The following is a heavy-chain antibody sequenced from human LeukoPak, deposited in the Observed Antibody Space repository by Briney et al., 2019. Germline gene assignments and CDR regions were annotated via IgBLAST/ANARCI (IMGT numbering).Heavy chain of an antibody. CDR1: GFTFSSYA. J-gene: IGHJ4*02. Sequence: PGGSLRLSCAASGFTFSSYAMSWVRQAPGKGLVWVSAISGSGGSTYYADSVKGRFTISRDNSKNTLYLQMNSLRAEDTAVYYCRAVVVAAAVVYYFDYWGQGTLVTVSS. V-gene: IGHV3-23*01. D-gene: IGHD2-15*01. CDR3: RAVVVAAAVVYYFDY. CDR2: ISGSGGST.